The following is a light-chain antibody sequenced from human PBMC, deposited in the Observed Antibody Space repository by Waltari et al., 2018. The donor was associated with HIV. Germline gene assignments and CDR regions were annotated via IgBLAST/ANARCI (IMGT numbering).Light chain of an antibody. Sequence: SALTQPASLSGSPGQSISLSCSGTSSDIGTYDLVSWFQQFPVKAPKLVIYEAAARPSVVSARFAGSKSGNPASLTISGLQAEDEADYYCFSYAGNGADVFGTGTKVTVL. CDR1: SSDIGTYDL. J-gene: IGLJ1*01. V-gene: IGLV2-23*01. CDR3: FSYAGNGADV. CDR2: EAA.